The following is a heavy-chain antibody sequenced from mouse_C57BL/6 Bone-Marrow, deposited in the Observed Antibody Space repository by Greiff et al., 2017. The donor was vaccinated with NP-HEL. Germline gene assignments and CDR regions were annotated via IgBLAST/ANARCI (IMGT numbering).Heavy chain of an antibody. Sequence: EVHLVESGGGLVKPGGSLKLSCAASGFTFSDYGMHWVRQAPEKGLEWVAYISSGSSTIYYADTVKGRFTISRDNAKNTLFLQMTSLRSEDTAMYYCATLLRRYHYYAMDYWGQGTSVTVSS. J-gene: IGHJ4*01. V-gene: IGHV5-17*01. CDR2: ISSGSSTI. CDR3: ATLLRRYHYYAMDY. D-gene: IGHD1-1*01. CDR1: GFTFSDYG.